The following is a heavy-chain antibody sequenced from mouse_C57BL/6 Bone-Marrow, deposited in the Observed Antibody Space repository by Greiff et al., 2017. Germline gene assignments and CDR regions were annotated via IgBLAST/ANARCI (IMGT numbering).Heavy chain of an antibody. CDR1: GYTFTDYE. Sequence: QVQLKESGAELVRPGASVTLSCKASGYTFTDYEMHWVKQTPVHGLEWIGAIDPETGGTAYNQKFKGKAILTADKSSSTAYMELRSLTSEDSAVYYCTGGYGRLFAYWGQGTLVTVSA. CDR3: TGGYGRLFAY. J-gene: IGHJ3*01. D-gene: IGHD1-1*01. V-gene: IGHV1-15*01. CDR2: IDPETGGT.